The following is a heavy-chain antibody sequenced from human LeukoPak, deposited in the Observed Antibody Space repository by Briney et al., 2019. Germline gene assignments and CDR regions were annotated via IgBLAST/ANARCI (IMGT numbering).Heavy chain of an antibody. D-gene: IGHD1-26*01. Sequence: PGGSLRLSCAASGFTFRTSWMHWVRQAPGKGLVWVSHINSDGSSTTYADSVKGRFTISRDNAKNTLYLQMNSLRAEDTAVYYCARDRSYSVDQWGQGTLVTVSS. V-gene: IGHV3-74*03. CDR1: GFTFRTSW. CDR3: ARDRSYSVDQ. J-gene: IGHJ4*02. CDR2: INSDGSST.